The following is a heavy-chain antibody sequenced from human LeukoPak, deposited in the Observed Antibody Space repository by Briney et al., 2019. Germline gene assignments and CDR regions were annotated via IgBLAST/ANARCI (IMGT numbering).Heavy chain of an antibody. J-gene: IGHJ6*03. D-gene: IGHD1-26*01. CDR3: VRGAGATISYYHYYMDV. CDR1: GYTFTSYD. CDR2: MNPNSGNT. V-gene: IGHV1-8*03. Sequence: APGKVSCKASGYTFTSYDINWVRQATGQGLEWVGWMNPNSGNTGYAQKFQGRVTITRNTSISTAYMELSSLRSEDTAVYYCVRGAGATISYYHYYMDVWGKGTTVTVSS.